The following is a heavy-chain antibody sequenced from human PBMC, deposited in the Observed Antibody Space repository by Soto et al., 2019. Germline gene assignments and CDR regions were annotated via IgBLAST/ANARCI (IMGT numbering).Heavy chain of an antibody. V-gene: IGHV4-4*02. J-gene: IGHJ4*02. D-gene: IGHD6-25*01. CDR1: GDSIISDKW. Sequence: LSLTCAVSGDSIISDKWWSWVRQAPGKGLEWIGEIHHGGNSKYNPSLKSRVIISVDRSKNQFSLNLTSVTDADTAVYYCARGESQQQRDYWGQGTLVTVSS. CDR3: ARGESQQQRDY. CDR2: IHHGGNS.